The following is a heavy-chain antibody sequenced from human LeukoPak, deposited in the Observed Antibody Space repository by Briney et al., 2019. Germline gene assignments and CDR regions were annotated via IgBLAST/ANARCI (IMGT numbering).Heavy chain of an antibody. CDR3: ATGVYGSGSGPVDI. J-gene: IGHJ3*02. V-gene: IGHV3-74*01. D-gene: IGHD3-10*01. Sequence: GGSLRLSCAASGFTFSNYWIHWVRHAPGKGLVWVSRINSDGSSTSYADSVKGRFTISRDNAKNTLYLQMNSLRAEDTAVYYCATGVYGSGSGPVDIWGQGTMVTVSS. CDR1: GFTFSNYW. CDR2: INSDGSST.